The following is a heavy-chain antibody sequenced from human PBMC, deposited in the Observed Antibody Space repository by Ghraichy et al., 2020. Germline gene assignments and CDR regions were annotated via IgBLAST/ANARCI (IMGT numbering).Heavy chain of an antibody. CDR2: ITRGSRTI. CDR3: AGASSVVRFYYYAGMDV. Sequence: GGSLRLSCVGSGLTFSSYSMNWVRQSPGKGLEWVGYITRGSRTITYTDSVKGRFTISRDNAQNSLYLQMNSLRDDDTAVYYCAGASSVVRFYYYAGMDVWGQGTTVTVSS. J-gene: IGHJ6*02. CDR1: GLTFSSYS. D-gene: IGHD4-23*01. V-gene: IGHV3-48*02.